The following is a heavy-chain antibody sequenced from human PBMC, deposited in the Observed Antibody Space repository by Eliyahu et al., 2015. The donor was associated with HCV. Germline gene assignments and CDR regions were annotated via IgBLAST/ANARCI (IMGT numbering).Heavy chain of an antibody. D-gene: IGHD2-15*01. J-gene: IGHJ4*02. CDR3: GRRTLDY. CDR1: GFTFSSYW. V-gene: IGHV3-7*01. Sequence: EVQLVESGGGLVQPGGSLXXSCXASGFTFSSYWMSWVRQAPGKGLEWVANIKQDGSEKYYVDSVKGRFTISRDNAKNSLYLQMNSLRAEDTAVYYCGRRTLDYWGQGTLVTVSS. CDR2: IKQDGSEK.